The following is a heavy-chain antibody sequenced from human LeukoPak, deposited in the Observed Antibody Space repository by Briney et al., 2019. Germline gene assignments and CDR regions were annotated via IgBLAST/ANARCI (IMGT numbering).Heavy chain of an antibody. V-gene: IGHV3-30*02. CDR3: ARDRTDDYDVNLDY. Sequence: PGGSLRLSCAASGFTFSSYGMHWVRQAPGKGLEWVAFIRYDGSNKYYADSVKGRFTISRDNSKNTLYLQTNSLRAEDTAVYHCARDRTDDYDVNLDYWGQGTLVAVSS. J-gene: IGHJ4*02. CDR2: IRYDGSNK. D-gene: IGHD5-12*01. CDR1: GFTFSSYG.